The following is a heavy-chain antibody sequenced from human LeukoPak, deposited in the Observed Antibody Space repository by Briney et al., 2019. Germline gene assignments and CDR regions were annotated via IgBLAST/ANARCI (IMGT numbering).Heavy chain of an antibody. D-gene: IGHD3-22*01. V-gene: IGHV3-74*01. CDR1: GNNFRTSW. Sequence: GGSLRLSCTFSGNNFRTSWMNWVRQATGKGLVWVSRITGDGTGPIYADSVKGRFTISRDNAKNTLYLQMDSLTVEDTAVYFCARDYYYSLDQWGQGTLVTVSS. J-gene: IGHJ4*02. CDR2: ITGDGTGP. CDR3: ARDYYYSLDQ.